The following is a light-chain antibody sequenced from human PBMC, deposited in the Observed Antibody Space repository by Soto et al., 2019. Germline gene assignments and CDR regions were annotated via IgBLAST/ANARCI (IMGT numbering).Light chain of an antibody. CDR3: AAWDDSLNGQV. CDR2: SNN. V-gene: IGLV1-44*01. CDR1: SSNIGTNI. J-gene: IGLJ1*01. Sequence: QSVLTQPPSASGTPGQRVTISCSGSSSNIGTNIVNWYQQFPGTAPKFLIYSNNQRPSGVPDRFSGSKSSTSASLAISGLQSEDEADYYCAAWDDSLNGQVFGTGTKLTVL.